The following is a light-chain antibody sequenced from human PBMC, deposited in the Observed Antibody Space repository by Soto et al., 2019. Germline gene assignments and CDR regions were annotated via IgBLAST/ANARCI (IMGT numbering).Light chain of an antibody. CDR3: QQYTGPPTT. Sequence: EIVLTQSRATLSLSPGDRATLSCRASQSVSSYLAWYQQKPGQAPRLLIYDVSNRATGIPARFSGSGSGTDFTLTITRLEPEDSAVYFCQQYTGPPTTFGQGTRLEIK. V-gene: IGKV3-11*01. J-gene: IGKJ5*01. CDR2: DVS. CDR1: QSVSSY.